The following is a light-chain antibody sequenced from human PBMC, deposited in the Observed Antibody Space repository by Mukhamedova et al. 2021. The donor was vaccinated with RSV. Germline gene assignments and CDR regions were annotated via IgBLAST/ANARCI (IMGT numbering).Light chain of an antibody. Sequence: QDIKNSLAWYQQKPGKAPQLLVFDVSILESGVPSRFSGSVCGTEFTLTINSLQPEDFATYYCHQYSTFVYTFGQGTKLETK. CDR2: DVS. CDR3: HQYSTFVYT. V-gene: IGKV1-NL1*01. CDR1: QDIKNS. J-gene: IGKJ2*01.